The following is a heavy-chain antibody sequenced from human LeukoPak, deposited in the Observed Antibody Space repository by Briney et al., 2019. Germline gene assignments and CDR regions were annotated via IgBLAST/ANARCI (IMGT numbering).Heavy chain of an antibody. CDR3: ARQGDSGWYYFDY. V-gene: IGHV4-4*02. D-gene: IGHD6-19*01. Sequence: SETLSLTCAVSGGSFSSSNWWSWVRQPPGKGLEWIGEIYHSGSTNYNPSLKSRVTISVDKSKNQFSLKLTSVTAADTAAYYCARQGDSGWYYFDYWGQGTLVTVSS. CDR1: GGSFSSSNW. J-gene: IGHJ4*02. CDR2: IYHSGST.